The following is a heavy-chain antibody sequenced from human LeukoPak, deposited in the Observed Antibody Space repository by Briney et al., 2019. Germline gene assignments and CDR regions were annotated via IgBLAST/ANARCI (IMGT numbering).Heavy chain of an antibody. J-gene: IGHJ4*02. CDR1: GFTVSNNY. CDR3: ASRSNYASGIHSLNS. CDR2: IYSGGST. Sequence: PGGSLRLSCAASGFTVSNNYMSGARQAPGRGLEGVSVIYSGGSTYYASSVKGRFTISRDNSKNTLYLQMNSLRAEDTAVYYCASRSNYASGIHSLNSWGQGTLVTVSS. D-gene: IGHD3-10*01. V-gene: IGHV3-66*01.